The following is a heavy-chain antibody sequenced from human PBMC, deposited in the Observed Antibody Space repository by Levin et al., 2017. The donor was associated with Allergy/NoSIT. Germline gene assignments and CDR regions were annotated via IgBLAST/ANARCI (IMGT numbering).Heavy chain of an antibody. J-gene: IGHJ4*02. CDR2: IFYTGST. CDR1: GGSISSGDFY. D-gene: IGHD3-3*01. CDR3: ARATILGALRYFDF. Sequence: PSETLSLTCTVSGGSISSGDFYWAWIRQPPGKGLEWIGNIFYTGSTHYNPSLKSRVTVSVDTSTNQFSLPLSSVTAAGTAVYHCARATILGALRYFDFWGQGTLVTVSS. V-gene: IGHV4-39*07.